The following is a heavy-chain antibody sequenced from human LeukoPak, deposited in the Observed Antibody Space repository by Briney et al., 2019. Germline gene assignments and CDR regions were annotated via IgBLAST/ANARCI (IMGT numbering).Heavy chain of an antibody. Sequence: SETLTLTCTVSGGSIINYYWNWIRQPPGKGLEWIGYIYYGGSTRYIPSLNSRVTILVDTSKNQFSLKLSSVTAADTAVYYCARDLSITMIRGVTFDYWGQGALVTVSS. D-gene: IGHD3-10*01. CDR2: IYYGGST. V-gene: IGHV4-59*08. CDR3: ARDLSITMIRGVTFDY. CDR1: GGSIINYY. J-gene: IGHJ4*02.